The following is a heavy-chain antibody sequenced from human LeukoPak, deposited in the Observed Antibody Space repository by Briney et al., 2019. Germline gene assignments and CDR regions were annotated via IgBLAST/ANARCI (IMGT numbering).Heavy chain of an antibody. CDR1: GYSFTSYW. J-gene: IGHJ4*02. CDR3: ARRDYDRSGFYLFDH. V-gene: IGHV5-51*07. D-gene: IGHD3-22*01. CDR2: IYPADSDT. Sequence: GESLKISCKGSGYSFTSYWIGWVHQMPGKGLEWMGIIYPADSDTRYSPSFQGRVTMSADKSSSTAYLLWSSLKASDTAMYYCARRDYDRSGFYLFDHWGQGTLVTVSS.